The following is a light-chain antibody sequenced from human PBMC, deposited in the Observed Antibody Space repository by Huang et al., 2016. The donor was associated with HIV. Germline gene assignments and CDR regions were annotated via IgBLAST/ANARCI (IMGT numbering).Light chain of an antibody. V-gene: IGKV1-39*01. CDR3: QQSYSTPPIT. Sequence: DIQMTQSPSSLSASVGDRVTITCRASQSIIRYLNWYQQKPGKAPKLLIYAASSLQSGVPSRFSGGGSGTDFTLTIISLQPEEFATYYCQQSYSTPPITFGQGTRLEI. CDR1: QSIIRY. CDR2: AAS. J-gene: IGKJ5*01.